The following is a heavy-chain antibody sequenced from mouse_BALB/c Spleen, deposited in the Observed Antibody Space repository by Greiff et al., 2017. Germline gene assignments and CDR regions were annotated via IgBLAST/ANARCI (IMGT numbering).Heavy chain of an antibody. V-gene: IGHV5-17*02. Sequence: VQLKESGGGLVQPGGSRKLSCAASGFTFSSFGMHWVRQAPEKGLEWVAYISSGSSTIYYADTVKGRFTISRDNPKNTLFLQMTSLRSEDTAMYYCARSKTGTFAYWGQGTLVTVSA. J-gene: IGHJ3*01. CDR3: ARSKTGTFAY. CDR2: ISSGSSTI. CDR1: GFTFSSFG. D-gene: IGHD4-1*01.